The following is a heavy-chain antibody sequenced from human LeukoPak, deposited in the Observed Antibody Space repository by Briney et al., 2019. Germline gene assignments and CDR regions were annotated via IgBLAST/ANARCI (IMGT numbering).Heavy chain of an antibody. J-gene: IGHJ4*02. CDR1: GFTFSNYA. D-gene: IGHD6-19*01. V-gene: IGHV3-23*01. CDR2: ISGSGGDT. Sequence: PGGSLRLSCVASGFTFSNYAMSWVRQAPGKGLEWVSAISGSGGDTFYTDSVRGRFTVSRDNSKNTLYLQMKGLRAEDTAVYYCVKDSVVVAGLVNYFGYWGQGTLVTVSS. CDR3: VKDSVVVAGLVNYFGY.